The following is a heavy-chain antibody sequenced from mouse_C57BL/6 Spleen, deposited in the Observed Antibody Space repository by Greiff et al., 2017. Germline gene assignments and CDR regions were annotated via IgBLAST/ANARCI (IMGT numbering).Heavy chain of an antibody. CDR3: AREGDYGSSLFDY. CDR1: GYAFTNYL. Sequence: QVQLQQSGAELVRPGTSVKVSCKASGYAFTNYLIEWVKQRPGQGLEWIGVINPGSGGTNYNEKFKGKATLTADKSSSTAYRQLSSLTSEDSAVYFCAREGDYGSSLFDYWGQGTTRTVSS. J-gene: IGHJ2*01. D-gene: IGHD1-1*01. V-gene: IGHV1-54*01. CDR2: INPGSGGT.